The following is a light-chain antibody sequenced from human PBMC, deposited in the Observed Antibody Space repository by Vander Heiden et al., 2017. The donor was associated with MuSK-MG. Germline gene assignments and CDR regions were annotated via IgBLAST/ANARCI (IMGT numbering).Light chain of an antibody. V-gene: IGLV2-14*03. CDR1: SSDVGGYNY. J-gene: IGLJ2*01. Sequence: QSALTQPASVSGSPGPSITISCTGTSSDVGGYNYVSWYQQHPGKAPKLMIYDVSKRPAGVTNRFSGSKSGNTASLTISGLQAEDEAHYYCSSYTSSSTVVFGGGTTLTVL. CDR3: SSYTSSSTVV. CDR2: DVS.